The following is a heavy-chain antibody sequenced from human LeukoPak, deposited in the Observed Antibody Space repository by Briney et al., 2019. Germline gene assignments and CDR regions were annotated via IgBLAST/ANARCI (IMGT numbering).Heavy chain of an antibody. CDR3: VRFRRDYYYGLDV. Sequence: GSLSLFCAASGFTFRSHWMTWVRQAPGQGLEWVANIKTDGSEKFYMDALKGRFTISRDNAKSTMYLQMNSLRAEDTAVYYCVRFRRDYYYGLDVWGQGTTVTVSS. V-gene: IGHV3-7*01. CDR2: IKTDGSEK. J-gene: IGHJ6*02. CDR1: GFTFRSHW.